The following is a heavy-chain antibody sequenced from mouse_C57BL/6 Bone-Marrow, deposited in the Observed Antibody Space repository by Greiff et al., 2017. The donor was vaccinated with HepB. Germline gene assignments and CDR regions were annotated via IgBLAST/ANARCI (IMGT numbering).Heavy chain of an antibody. J-gene: IGHJ4*01. CDR3: ARERGDYDVDYAMDY. CDR1: GFTFSDYY. CDR2: INYDGSST. D-gene: IGHD2-4*01. V-gene: IGHV5-16*01. Sequence: DVHLVESEGGLVQPGSSMKLSCTASGFTFSDYYMAWVRQLPEKGLEWVANINYDGSSTYYLDSLKSRFIISRDNAKNILYLQMSSLKSEDTATYYCARERGDYDVDYAMDYWGQGTSVTVSS.